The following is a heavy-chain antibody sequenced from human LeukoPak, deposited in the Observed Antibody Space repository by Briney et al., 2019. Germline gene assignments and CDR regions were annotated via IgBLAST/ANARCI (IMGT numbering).Heavy chain of an antibody. CDR1: GFTFSSYS. Sequence: PGGSLRLSCAASGFTFSSYSMNWVRQAPGKGLEWVSSISGSGTNTFYTDSVKGRFTMSRDNSKSTLYLQMNSLRAEDTAIYYCAKDGGERSFDCWGQGTLVTVSS. CDR3: AKDGGERSFDC. CDR2: ISGSGTNT. J-gene: IGHJ4*02. V-gene: IGHV3-23*01. D-gene: IGHD1-1*01.